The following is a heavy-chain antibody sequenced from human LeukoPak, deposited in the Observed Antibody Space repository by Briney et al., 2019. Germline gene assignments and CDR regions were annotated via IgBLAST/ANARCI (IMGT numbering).Heavy chain of an antibody. D-gene: IGHD7-27*01. Sequence: SETLSLTCTVSGGSISSYYWSWIRQPAGKGLEWIGYIYYSGSTNYNPSLKSRVTISVDTSKNQFSLKLSSVTAADTAVYYCARGSLTVTSQPILDYWGQGTLVTVSS. CDR3: ARGSLTVTSQPILDY. CDR2: IYYSGST. J-gene: IGHJ4*02. CDR1: GGSISSYY. V-gene: IGHV4-59*01.